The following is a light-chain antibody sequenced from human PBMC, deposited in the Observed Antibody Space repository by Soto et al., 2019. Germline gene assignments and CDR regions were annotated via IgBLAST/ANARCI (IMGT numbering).Light chain of an antibody. CDR1: QSVSSN. Sequence: IVLTQPLDTLSASPGERATLSCRASQSVSSNLAWYLHKPGQAPRLLIYGASTRATGIPARFSGSGSGTEFTLTISSLQSEDFAVYYCQQYNNWPREFGQGTKV. CDR3: QQYNNWPRE. J-gene: IGKJ1*01. V-gene: IGKV3-15*01. CDR2: GAS.